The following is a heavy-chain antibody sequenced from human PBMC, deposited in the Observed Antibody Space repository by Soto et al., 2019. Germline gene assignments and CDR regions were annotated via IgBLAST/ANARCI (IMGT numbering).Heavy chain of an antibody. CDR2: IKSKTDGGTT. CDR3: TTADPEWSVWFGDSFDY. Sequence: EVQLVESGGGLVKPGGSLRLSCAASGFTFSNAWMSWVRQAPGKGLEWVGRIKSKTDGGTTDYAAPVKGRFNISRDDSKNTLCLQMNGLKTEDTAVYYCTTADPEWSVWFGDSFDYWGQGTLVTVSS. D-gene: IGHD3-10*01. J-gene: IGHJ4*02. CDR1: GFTFSNAW. V-gene: IGHV3-15*01.